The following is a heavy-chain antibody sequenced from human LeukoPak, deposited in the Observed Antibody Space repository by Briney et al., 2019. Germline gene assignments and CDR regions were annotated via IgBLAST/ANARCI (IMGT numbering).Heavy chain of an antibody. Sequence: ASVKVSCKASGYTFTGYYMHWVRQAPGQGLEWMGWINPNSGSTNYAQKFQGRVTMARDTSISTAYMELSRLRSDDTAVYYCARVITGTTNAFDIWGQGTMVTVSS. D-gene: IGHD1-7*01. J-gene: IGHJ3*02. CDR2: INPNSGST. V-gene: IGHV1-2*02. CDR1: GYTFTGYY. CDR3: ARVITGTTNAFDI.